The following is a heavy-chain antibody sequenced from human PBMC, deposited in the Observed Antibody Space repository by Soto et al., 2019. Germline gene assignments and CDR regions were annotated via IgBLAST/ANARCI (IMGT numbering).Heavy chain of an antibody. Sequence: GGSLRLSCAASGFTFSSYAMRWVRQAPGKGLEWVSAISGSGGSTYYADSVKGRFTISRDNSKNTLYLQMNSLRAEDTAVYYCAKDVPDFPGIAAAGIYNWFDPWGQGTLVTVSS. J-gene: IGHJ5*02. D-gene: IGHD6-13*01. CDR2: ISGSGGST. V-gene: IGHV3-23*01. CDR1: GFTFSSYA. CDR3: AKDVPDFPGIAAAGIYNWFDP.